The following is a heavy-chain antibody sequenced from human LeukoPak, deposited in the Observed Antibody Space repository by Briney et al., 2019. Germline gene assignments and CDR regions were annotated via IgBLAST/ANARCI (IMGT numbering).Heavy chain of an antibody. D-gene: IGHD4-17*01. Sequence: GRSLRLSCAASGFTFDDYAMHWVRQAPGKGLEWVSGISWNSRSIGYADSVKGRFTISRDNAKNSLYLQINSLRAEDTALYYCAKDMGAYGDYIGFDFWGQGTLVTVSS. CDR2: ISWNSRSI. J-gene: IGHJ4*02. CDR1: GFTFDDYA. CDR3: AKDMGAYGDYIGFDF. V-gene: IGHV3-9*01.